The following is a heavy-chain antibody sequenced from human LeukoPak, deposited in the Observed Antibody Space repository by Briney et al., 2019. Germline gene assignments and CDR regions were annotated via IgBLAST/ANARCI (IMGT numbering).Heavy chain of an antibody. J-gene: IGHJ4*02. CDR2: FDPEDGET. CDR1: GYTLTELS. D-gene: IGHD3-9*01. CDR3: ATYLTGQDY. V-gene: IGHV1-24*01. Sequence: ASVKVSCKVSGYTLTELSMHWVRQAPGKGLEWMGGFDPEDGETIYAQKFQGRVTITADKSTSTAYMELSSLRSEDTAVYYCATYLTGQDYWGQGTLVTVSS.